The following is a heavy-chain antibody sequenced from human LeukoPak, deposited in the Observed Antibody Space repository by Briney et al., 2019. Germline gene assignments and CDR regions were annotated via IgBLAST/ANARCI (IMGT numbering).Heavy chain of an antibody. CDR1: GGSISIYY. D-gene: IGHD4-17*01. V-gene: IGHV4-59*12. Sequence: SETLSLTCTISGGSISIYYWSCIRHPPGEGLEWIGYIYYSGSTIYNPSLKSRVNIPVETSKKQSSLKLNSATAADTAVYYCARGGGAYSTKIDYWGLGTLVTVSS. CDR2: IYYSGST. CDR3: ARGGGAYSTKIDY. J-gene: IGHJ4*02.